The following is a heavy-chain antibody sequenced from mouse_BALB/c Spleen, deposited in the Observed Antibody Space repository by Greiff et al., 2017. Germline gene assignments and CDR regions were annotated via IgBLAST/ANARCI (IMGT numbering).Heavy chain of an antibody. CDR3: ARRGYGNCYAMDY. D-gene: IGHD2-1*01. J-gene: IGHJ4*01. Sequence: DVHLVESGGGLVKPGGSLKLSCAASGFAFSSYDMSWVRQTPEKRLEWVAYISSGGGSTYYPDTVKGRFTISRDNAKNTLYLQMSSLKSEDTAMYYCARRGYGNCYAMDYWGQGTSVTVSS. CDR1: GFAFSSYD. V-gene: IGHV5-12-1*01. CDR2: ISSGGGST.